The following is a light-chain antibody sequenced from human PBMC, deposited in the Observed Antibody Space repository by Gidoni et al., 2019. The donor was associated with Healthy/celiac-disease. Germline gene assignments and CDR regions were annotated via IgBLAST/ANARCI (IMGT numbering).Light chain of an antibody. CDR3: QQSYSTPLT. J-gene: IGKJ4*01. Sequence: IQMTQSPSSLSASVGDRVTITCRASQSISSYLNWYQQKPGKAPKLLIYAASSLQSGVPSRFSDSGSETDFTLTISSLQPEDFATYYCQQSYSTPLTFGGGTKVEIK. V-gene: IGKV1-39*01. CDR1: QSISSY. CDR2: AAS.